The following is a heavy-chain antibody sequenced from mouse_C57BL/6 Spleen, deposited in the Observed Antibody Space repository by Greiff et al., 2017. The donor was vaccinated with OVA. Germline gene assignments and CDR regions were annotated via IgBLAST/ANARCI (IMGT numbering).Heavy chain of an antibody. V-gene: IGHV3-6*01. J-gene: IGHJ3*01. CDR1: GYSITSGYY. Sequence: EVQVVESGPGLVKPSQSLSLTCSVTGYSITSGYYWNWIRQFPGNKLEWMGYISYDGSNNYNPSLKNRISITRDTSKNQFFLKLNSVTTEDTATYYCARGSSYLAYWGQGTLVTVSA. CDR3: ARGSSYLAY. CDR2: ISYDGSN. D-gene: IGHD1-1*01.